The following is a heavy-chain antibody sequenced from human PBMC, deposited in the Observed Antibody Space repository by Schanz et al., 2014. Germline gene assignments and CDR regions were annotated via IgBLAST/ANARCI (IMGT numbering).Heavy chain of an antibody. CDR2: IPWNGAAI. CDR3: AKGSRSGSKVMDV. J-gene: IGHJ6*03. V-gene: IGHV3-9*01. D-gene: IGHD3-10*01. Sequence: VQLQESGPGLVEPSQTLSLTCTVSGDSISSAYWSWIRQHPGKGLEWVSNIPWNGAAIGYAGSVRGRFTISRDSAKNSLYLQMNSLRPEDTALYYCAKGSRSGSKVMDVWGKGTTVTVSS. CDR1: GDSISSAY.